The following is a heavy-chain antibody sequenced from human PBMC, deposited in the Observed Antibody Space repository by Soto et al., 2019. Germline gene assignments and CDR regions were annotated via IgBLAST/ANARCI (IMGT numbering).Heavy chain of an antibody. D-gene: IGHD2-2*01. Sequence: GRSLRLSCAASGFTFSSYEMNWVRQAPGKGLEWVSYISSSGSTIYYADSVKGRFTISRDNAKNSLYLQMNSLRAEDTAVYYCASYCSTTTCHPYHYSLPYYLRNVWDQASSDTL. J-gene: IGHJ6*01. CDR2: ISSSGSTI. CDR3: ASYCSTTTCHPYHYSLPYYLRNV. V-gene: IGHV3-48*03. CDR1: GFTFSSYE.